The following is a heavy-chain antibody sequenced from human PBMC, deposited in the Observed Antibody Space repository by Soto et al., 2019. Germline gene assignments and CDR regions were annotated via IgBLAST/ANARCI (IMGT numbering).Heavy chain of an antibody. CDR2: IIPIFGTA. D-gene: IGHD3-10*01. Sequence: ASVKVSCKASGGTFSSYAISWVRQAPGQGLEWMGGIIPIFGTANYAQKFQGRVTITADESTSTVYMELSSLRSEDTAVYYCARTISLVRGVVTWPVDYWGQGTLVTVSS. CDR3: ARTISLVRGVVTWPVDY. J-gene: IGHJ4*02. CDR1: GGTFSSYA. V-gene: IGHV1-69*13.